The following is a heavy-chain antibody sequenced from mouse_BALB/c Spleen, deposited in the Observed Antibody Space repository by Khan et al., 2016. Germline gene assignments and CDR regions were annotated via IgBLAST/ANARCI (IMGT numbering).Heavy chain of an antibody. V-gene: IGHV14-3*02. CDR3: ARTFSYDGYNYAMDD. CDR2: IDPANGNT. CDR1: GFNIKDTY. J-gene: IGHJ4*01. D-gene: IGHD1-2*01. Sequence: VQLQQSGAELVKPGASVKLSCTASGFNIKDTYMHWVKQRPEQGLEWIGRIDPANGNTKYDPKFQGKATITADTSSNTAYLQLSSLTSEDTAVYYCARTFSYDGYNYAMDDWGQGTSVTVSS.